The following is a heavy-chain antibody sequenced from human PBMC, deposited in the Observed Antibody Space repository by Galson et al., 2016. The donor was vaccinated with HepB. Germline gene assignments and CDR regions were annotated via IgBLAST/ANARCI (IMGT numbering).Heavy chain of an antibody. Sequence: SLRLSCAASGFTSSTYAMSWVCQAPGKRLEWVSAISATGSSTYYADSVKGRFTISKDNSKNTLYLQMNGLRTEDTAIFYCATNGPQLYFHWLNSFDYWGQGTLVTVSS. V-gene: IGHV3-23*01. CDR1: GFTSSTYA. CDR3: ATNGPQLYFHWLNSFDY. CDR2: ISATGSST. J-gene: IGHJ4*02. D-gene: IGHD3-9*01.